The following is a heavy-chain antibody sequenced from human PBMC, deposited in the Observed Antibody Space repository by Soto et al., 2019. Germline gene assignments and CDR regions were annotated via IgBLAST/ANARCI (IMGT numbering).Heavy chain of an antibody. V-gene: IGHV4-34*01. Sequence: SETLSLTCAVYGGSFSGYYWSWIRQPPGKGLEWIGEINHSGSTNYNPSLKSRVTISVDTSKNQFSLKLSSVTAADTAVYYCARWGYSSQNFDYWGQGTLVTVSS. CDR3: ARWGYSSQNFDY. J-gene: IGHJ4*02. CDR1: GGSFSGYY. D-gene: IGHD3-16*01. CDR2: INHSGST.